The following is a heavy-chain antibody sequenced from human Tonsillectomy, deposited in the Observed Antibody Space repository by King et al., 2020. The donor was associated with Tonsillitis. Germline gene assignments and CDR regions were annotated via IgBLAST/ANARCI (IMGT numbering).Heavy chain of an antibody. CDR1: GFTVSNY. CDR3: AQLDYYYYDMDG. Sequence: DVQLVESGGGLIQPGGSLRLSCTASGFTVSNYMSWVRQAPGKGLEWVSVIYSDHSTYFADSVKGRFTISRDNSKNTLYLQMNSLRAEDTAVYYCAQLDYYYYDMDGWGQGTTVTVSS. D-gene: IGHD1-1*01. CDR2: IYSDHST. J-gene: IGHJ6*02. V-gene: IGHV3-53*01.